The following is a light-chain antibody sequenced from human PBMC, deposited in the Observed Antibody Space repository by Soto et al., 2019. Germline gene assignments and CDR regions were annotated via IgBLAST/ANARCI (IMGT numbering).Light chain of an antibody. Sequence: EIVLTQSPGTLSLSPGERATLSCRARQSISSSYLAWYQQKTGQAPRLLIYDASSRATGIPDRFSDSGSGTDFTLTISRVEPEDFAVYYCQEYGSSPETLGQGTKVEIK. CDR2: DAS. CDR3: QEYGSSPET. CDR1: QSISSSY. V-gene: IGKV3-20*01. J-gene: IGKJ1*01.